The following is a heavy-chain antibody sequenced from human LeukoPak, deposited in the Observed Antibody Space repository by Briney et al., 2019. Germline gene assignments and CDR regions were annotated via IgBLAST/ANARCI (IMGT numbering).Heavy chain of an antibody. J-gene: IGHJ6*04. CDR3: ARDGPGCSGGSCLYYYYYYGMDV. D-gene: IGHD2-15*01. V-gene: IGHV4-4*02. CDR2: IYHRGRT. Sequence: SETLSLTCAVSGGSIGSSNRWSWVRQPPGKSLEWIGEIYHRGRTNYNPSLKSRVTISVDKSKNQFSLKLSSVTAADTAVYYCARDGPGCSGGSCLYYYYYYGMDVWGKGTTVTVSS. CDR1: GGSIGSSNR.